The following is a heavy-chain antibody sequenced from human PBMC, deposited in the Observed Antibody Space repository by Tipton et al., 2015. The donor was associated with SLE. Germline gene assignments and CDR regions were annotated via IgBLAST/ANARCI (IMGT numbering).Heavy chain of an antibody. Sequence: TLSLTCAVSNGSISTSLYYWGWIRQPPGKGLEWIATIYFTGTTYYNPSFQSRVTISVDTSKNQFSLKLTSVTAAETAVYFCARDRGDYEAFDIWGQGTMVTVSS. D-gene: IGHD4-17*01. CDR3: ARDRGDYEAFDI. V-gene: IGHV4-39*02. CDR1: NGSISTSLYY. CDR2: IYFTGTT. J-gene: IGHJ3*02.